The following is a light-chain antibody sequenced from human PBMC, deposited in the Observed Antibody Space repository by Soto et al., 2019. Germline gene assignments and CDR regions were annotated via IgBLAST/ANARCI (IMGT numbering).Light chain of an antibody. CDR3: SSYTSRSTLYV. CDR1: SSDIGGYNY. J-gene: IGLJ1*01. Sequence: QSALTQPASVSWSPGQSITVSCTGTSSDIGGYNYVSWYQQHPGKAPKLMVYEVTNRPSGVSDRFSGSKSGNTASLTISGLQADAEGYYYCSSYTSRSTLYVFGTGTKLTVL. V-gene: IGLV2-14*01. CDR2: EVT.